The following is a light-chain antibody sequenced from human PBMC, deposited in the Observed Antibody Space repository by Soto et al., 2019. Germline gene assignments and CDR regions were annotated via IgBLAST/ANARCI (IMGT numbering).Light chain of an antibody. Sequence: QSVLTQPASVSGPPGQSITISCTGTSSDVGGYNYVSWCQQHPGKAPKLMIYEVSNRPSGVSNRFSGSKSGNTASLTISGLQAEDEADYYCSSYTSSSTLVFGTGTKVTV. J-gene: IGLJ1*01. CDR3: SSYTSSSTLV. CDR1: SSDVGGYNY. V-gene: IGLV2-14*01. CDR2: EVS.